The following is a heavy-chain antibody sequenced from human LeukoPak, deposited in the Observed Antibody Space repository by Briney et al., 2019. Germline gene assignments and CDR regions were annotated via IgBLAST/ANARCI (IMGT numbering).Heavy chain of an antibody. J-gene: IGHJ3*02. Sequence: GASVKVSCKASGGTFSSYAISWVRQAPGQGLEWMGGIIPIFGTANYAQKFQGRVTITADESRTTAYMELSSLRSEDTAVYYCARSKDVVQFEILSGYAFDIWGQGTKVIVSS. CDR3: ARSKDVVQFEILSGYAFDI. CDR2: IIPIFGTA. CDR1: GGTFSSYA. D-gene: IGHD3-9*01. V-gene: IGHV1-69*13.